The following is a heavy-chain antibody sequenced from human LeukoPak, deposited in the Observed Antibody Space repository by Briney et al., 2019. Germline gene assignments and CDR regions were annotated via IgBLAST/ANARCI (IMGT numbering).Heavy chain of an antibody. CDR3: AREGVPYYYDSSGYYHFDY. D-gene: IGHD3-22*01. V-gene: IGHV4-39*02. J-gene: IGHJ4*02. CDR2: IYYSGST. CDR1: GDSISSSSSY. Sequence: SETLSLTCSVSGDSISSSSSYWGWIRQPPGKGLEWIGSIYYSGSTYYNTSLKSRVTISVDTSKNQFSLKLSSVTAADTAVYYCAREGVPYYYDSSGYYHFDYWGQGTLVTVSS.